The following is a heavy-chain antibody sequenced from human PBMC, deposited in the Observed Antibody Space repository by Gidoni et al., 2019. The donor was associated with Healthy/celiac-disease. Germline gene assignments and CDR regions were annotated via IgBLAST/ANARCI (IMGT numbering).Heavy chain of an antibody. V-gene: IGHV3-64D*06. J-gene: IGHJ4*02. CDR2: ISSNGGST. CDR3: VKRDFDWSFDY. D-gene: IGHD3-9*01. CDR1: GFTFSSYA. Sequence: EVQLVESGGGLVQPGGSLRLSCSASGFTFSSYAMHWVRQAPGKGLEYVSAISSNGGSTYYADSVKGRFTISRDNSKNTLYLQMSSLRAEDTAVYYCVKRDFDWSFDYWGQGTLVTVSS.